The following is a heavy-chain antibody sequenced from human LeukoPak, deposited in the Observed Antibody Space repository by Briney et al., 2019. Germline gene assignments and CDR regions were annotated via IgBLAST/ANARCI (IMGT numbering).Heavy chain of an antibody. CDR3: LRGAVPDI. D-gene: IGHD1-26*01. J-gene: IGHJ3*02. V-gene: IGHV3-21*01. Sequence: PGGSLRLSCAASGFTFSDYTMNCVRQAPGKGLEWVSSIGPGGTNRHYAESVRGRLTISRDNAKNSLYLQMNSLRAEDTAVYYCLRGAVPDIWGQGTMVTVSS. CDR2: IGPGGTNR. CDR1: GFTFSDYT.